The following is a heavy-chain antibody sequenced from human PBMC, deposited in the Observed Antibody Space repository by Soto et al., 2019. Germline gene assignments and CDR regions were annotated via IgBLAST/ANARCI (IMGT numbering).Heavy chain of an antibody. CDR1: GFTFSSYG. CDR2: IWYDGSNK. Sequence: SLRLSCAASGFTFSSYGMHWVRQAPGKGLEWVAVIWYDGSNKYYADSVKGRFTISRDNSKNTLYLQMNSLRAEDTAVYYCARDPTGSGGYSDYWGQGTLVTVSS. D-gene: IGHD5-18*01. V-gene: IGHV3-33*01. J-gene: IGHJ4*02. CDR3: ARDPTGSGGYSDY.